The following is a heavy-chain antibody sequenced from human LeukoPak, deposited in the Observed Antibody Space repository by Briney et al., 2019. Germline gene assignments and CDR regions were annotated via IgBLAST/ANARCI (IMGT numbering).Heavy chain of an antibody. J-gene: IGHJ6*03. CDR3: ASWGIPYYYYYMDV. Sequence: SETLSLTCTVSDGSISSSSYYWGWIRQPPGKGLEWIGSIYYSGSTYYNPSLKSRVTISVDTSKNQFSLKLSSVTAADTAVYYCASWGIPYYYYYMDVWGKGTTVTISS. V-gene: IGHV4-39*01. D-gene: IGHD3-16*01. CDR1: DGSISSSSYY. CDR2: IYYSGST.